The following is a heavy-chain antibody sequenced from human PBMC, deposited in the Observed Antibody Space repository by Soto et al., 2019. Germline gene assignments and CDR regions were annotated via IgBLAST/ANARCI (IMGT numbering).Heavy chain of an antibody. CDR2: IKQDGSEK. J-gene: IGHJ4*02. D-gene: IGHD1-1*01. V-gene: IGHV3-7*03. Sequence: GGSLRLSCAASGFTFSSYWMSWVRQAPGKGLEWVANIKQDGSEKYYVDSVKGRFTISRDNAKNSLYLQMNSLRAEDTAVYYCARDIPPLEHPIDYWGQGTLVTVSS. CDR3: ARDIPPLEHPIDY. CDR1: GFTFSSYW.